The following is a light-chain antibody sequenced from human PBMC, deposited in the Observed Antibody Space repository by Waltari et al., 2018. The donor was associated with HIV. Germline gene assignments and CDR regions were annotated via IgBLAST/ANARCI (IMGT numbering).Light chain of an antibody. Sequence: SYELPQHPSVSVSPGQTARINCSGDPLSKQYDHWYQKKPGQAPVSVIFKDTERPSGVPARFSGSTSGTTVTLIISGVQAEDEADFYCQSADSNGIVVFGGGTKLTVL. J-gene: IGLJ2*01. CDR3: QSADSNGIVV. CDR1: PLSKQY. CDR2: KDT. V-gene: IGLV3-25*03.